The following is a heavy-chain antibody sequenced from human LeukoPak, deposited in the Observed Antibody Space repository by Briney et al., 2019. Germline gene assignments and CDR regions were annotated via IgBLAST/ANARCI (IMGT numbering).Heavy chain of an antibody. CDR3: ARGRWGRRTREDYYYGMDV. D-gene: IGHD4-23*01. J-gene: IGHJ6*02. V-gene: IGHV1-2*02. CDR1: GYTFTAYY. CDR2: INPNSGGT. Sequence: ASVKVSCKASGYTFTAYYMHWVRQAPGQGLEWMGWINPNSGGTDYAQKFQGRVTMTRDTSISTAYMELTTLRSDDTAVYYCARGRWGRRTREDYYYGMDVWGQGTTVTVSS.